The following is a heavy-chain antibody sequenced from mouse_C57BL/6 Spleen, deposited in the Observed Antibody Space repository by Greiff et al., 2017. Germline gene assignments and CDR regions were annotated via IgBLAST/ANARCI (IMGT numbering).Heavy chain of an antibody. CDR3: ARSLDGYYPYYFDY. D-gene: IGHD2-3*01. Sequence: VQLKESGAELVRPGSSVKMSCKTSGYTFTSYGINWVKQRPGQGLEWIGYIYIGNGYTEYNEKFKGKATLTSDTSSSTAYMQLSSLTYDDSAIYFCARSLDGYYPYYFDYWGQGTTLTVSS. V-gene: IGHV1-58*01. CDR2: IYIGNGYT. J-gene: IGHJ2*01. CDR1: GYTFTSYG.